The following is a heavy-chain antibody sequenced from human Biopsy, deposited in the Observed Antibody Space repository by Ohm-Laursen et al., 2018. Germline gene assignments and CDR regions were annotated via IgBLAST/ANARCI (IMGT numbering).Heavy chain of an antibody. Sequence: ASVKVSCKVSGYTLTELSMHWVRQAPGKGLEWMGGFAPENGKTVYAQNFQARVSMTEDTSTDTAYMELRSLRSEDTAVYYCAANINVWNVNYWGQGTQVTASS. D-gene: IGHD1-1*01. CDR1: GYTLTELS. CDR2: FAPENGKT. J-gene: IGHJ4*02. CDR3: AANINVWNVNY. V-gene: IGHV1-24*01.